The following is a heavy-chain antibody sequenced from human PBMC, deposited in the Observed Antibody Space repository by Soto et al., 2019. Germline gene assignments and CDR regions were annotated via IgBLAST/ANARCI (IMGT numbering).Heavy chain of an antibody. Sequence: GGSLRLSCAASGFTFSSYAMSWVRQAPGKWLEWVSAISGSGGSTYYADSVKGRFTISRDNSKNTLYLQMNSLRAEDTAVYYCAKDAVATTIVRNAFDIWGQGXMVTV. CDR2: ISGSGGST. V-gene: IGHV3-23*01. CDR1: GFTFSSYA. J-gene: IGHJ3*02. CDR3: AKDAVATTIVRNAFDI. D-gene: IGHD5-12*01.